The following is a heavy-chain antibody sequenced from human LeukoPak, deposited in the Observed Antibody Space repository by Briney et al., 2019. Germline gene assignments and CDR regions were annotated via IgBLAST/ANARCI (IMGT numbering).Heavy chain of an antibody. J-gene: IGHJ6*03. V-gene: IGHV4-61*02. CDR2: IYTSGST. CDR3: ARAQYYYYYYMDV. D-gene: IGHD3-16*01. Sequence: GRIYTSGSTNYNPSLKSRVTISVDTSKNHFSLKLSSVTAADTAVYYCARAQYYYYYYMDVWGKGTTVTVSS.